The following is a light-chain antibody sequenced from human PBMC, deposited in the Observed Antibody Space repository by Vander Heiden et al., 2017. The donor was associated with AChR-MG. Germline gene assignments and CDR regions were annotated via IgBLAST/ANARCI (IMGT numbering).Light chain of an antibody. Sequence: DVVMTQSPLSLPVTLGQPASISCRSSQSLVYSDGNTYLNWFQQRPGQSPRRLSYKVSNRDSGVPDRFSGSGSGTDFTLKISRVEAEDVGVYDCMQGTHWPPYTFGQGTKLEIK. J-gene: IGKJ2*01. CDR1: QSLVYSDGNTY. CDR3: MQGTHWPPYT. CDR2: KVS. V-gene: IGKV2-30*01.